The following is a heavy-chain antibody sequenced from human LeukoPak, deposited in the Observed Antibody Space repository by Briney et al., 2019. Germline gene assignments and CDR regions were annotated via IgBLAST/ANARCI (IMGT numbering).Heavy chain of an antibody. CDR1: GFTFSSYA. CDR2: ISYDGSNK. D-gene: IGHD3-22*01. Sequence: GGSLRLSCAASGFTFSSYAMPWVRQAPGKGLEWVAVISYDGSNKYYADSVKGRFTISRDNSKNTLYLQMNSLRAEDTAVYYCARDLRYESSGYYWSLGVYFQHWGQGTLVTVSS. V-gene: IGHV3-30-3*01. CDR3: ARDLRYESSGYYWSLGVYFQH. J-gene: IGHJ1*01.